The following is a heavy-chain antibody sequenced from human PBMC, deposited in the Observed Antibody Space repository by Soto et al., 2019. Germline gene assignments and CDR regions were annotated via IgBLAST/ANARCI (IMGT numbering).Heavy chain of an antibody. CDR1: GFTFSSSW. J-gene: IGHJ4*02. CDR2: INSGASTT. CDR3: ARGPSGWFGYDY. Sequence: GGSLRLACAASGFTFSSSWMHWVRQAPGKGLVWVSRINSGASTTNYADSVKGRFTISRDNAKNTLYLQMDSLTAEDTAVYYCARGPSGWFGYDYWGQGTLVTVSS. V-gene: IGHV3-74*01. D-gene: IGHD6-19*01.